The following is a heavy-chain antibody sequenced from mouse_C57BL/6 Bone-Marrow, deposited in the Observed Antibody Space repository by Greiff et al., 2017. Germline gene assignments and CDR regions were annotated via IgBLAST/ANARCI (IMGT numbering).Heavy chain of an antibody. Sequence: QVQLQQPGPELVKPGASVKISCKASGYAFSSSWMNWVKQRPGKGLEWIGRIYPGDGDTNYNGKFKDKATLTVDTSSSTAYMQLSSLTSEGSAVFVCCEYWFAYWGQGNLVTVTA. CDR2: IYPGDGDT. J-gene: IGHJ3*01. D-gene: IGHD5-1*01. CDR3: CEYWFAY. V-gene: IGHV1-82*01. CDR1: GYAFSSSW.